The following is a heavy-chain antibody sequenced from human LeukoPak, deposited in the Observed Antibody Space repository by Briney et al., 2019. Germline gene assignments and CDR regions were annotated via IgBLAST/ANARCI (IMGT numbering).Heavy chain of an antibody. Sequence: GGPLSLSCEASGFTFNIFEMNWLRQTPVEAVECVSYISRSGTTIYYLDSVQGRFTISRDNARNLLYLQMDSLRADDAAVYYCARAGETSGWYSFDSWGAGTLVCVSS. CDR3: ARAGETSGWYSFDS. CDR2: ISRSGTTI. D-gene: IGHD6-19*01. CDR1: GFTFNIFE. V-gene: IGHV3-48*03. J-gene: IGHJ4*02.